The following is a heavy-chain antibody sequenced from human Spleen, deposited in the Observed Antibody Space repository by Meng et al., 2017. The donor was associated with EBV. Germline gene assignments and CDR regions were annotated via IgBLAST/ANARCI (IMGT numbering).Heavy chain of an antibody. CDR3: ARRARQLVPNSYYYFDY. J-gene: IGHJ4*02. CDR1: GGSISNPNW. Sequence: QVRRRESGPGLVKPSGPLSLTCAVSGGSISNPNWWSWVRQPPGKGLEWIAEMFHSGSTNYNPSLKSRITISVDKSKNQFSLNLSSVTAADTAVYYCARRARQLVPNSYYYFDYWGQGALVTVSS. D-gene: IGHD5-18*01. V-gene: IGHV4-4*02. CDR2: MFHSGST.